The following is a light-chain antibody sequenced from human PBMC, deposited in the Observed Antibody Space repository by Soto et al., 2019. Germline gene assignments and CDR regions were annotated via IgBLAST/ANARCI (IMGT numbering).Light chain of an antibody. V-gene: IGLV2-8*01. CDR1: STDVGAYNY. J-gene: IGLJ1*01. CDR3: QSYDSSLSGYV. CDR2: EVT. Sequence: QSVLTQPPSASGSPGQSVTISCTGTSTDVGAYNYVSWYQQRPGKAPKLMIFEVTKRPSGVPDRFSGSKSGTSASLAITGLQAEDEADYYCQSYDSSLSGYVFGTGTKVTLL.